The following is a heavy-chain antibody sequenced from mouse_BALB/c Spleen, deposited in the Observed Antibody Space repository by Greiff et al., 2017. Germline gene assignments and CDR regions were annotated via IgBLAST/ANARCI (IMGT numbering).Heavy chain of an antibody. CDR1: GYSITSDYA. Sequence: EVKLQESGPGLVKPSQSLSLTCTVTGYSITSDYAWNWIRQFPGNKLEWMGYISYSGSTSYNPSLKSRISITRDTSKNQFFLQLNSVTTEDTATYYCASHGIRYYGYGYFDVWGAGTTVTVSS. D-gene: IGHD1-2*01. J-gene: IGHJ1*01. CDR2: ISYSGST. CDR3: ASHGIRYYGYGYFDV. V-gene: IGHV3-2*02.